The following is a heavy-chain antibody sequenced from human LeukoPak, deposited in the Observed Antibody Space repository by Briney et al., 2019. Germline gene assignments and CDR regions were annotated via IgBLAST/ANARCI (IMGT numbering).Heavy chain of an antibody. Sequence: QPGGSLRLSCAASGFTFSSYWMHWVRQAPGKGLVWVSRINSDGSTTSHADSVKGRFTISRDNAKNTLSLQMNSLRAEDTAVYYCARGGSSSWYGSWGQGTLVTVSS. CDR2: INSDGSTT. J-gene: IGHJ5*01. CDR1: GFTFSSYW. V-gene: IGHV3-74*01. CDR3: ARGGSSSWYGS. D-gene: IGHD6-13*01.